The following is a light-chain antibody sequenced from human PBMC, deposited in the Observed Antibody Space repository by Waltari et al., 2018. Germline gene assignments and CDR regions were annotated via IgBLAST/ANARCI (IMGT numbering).Light chain of an antibody. Sequence: IVVTQSPLSLPVPPGEPASISCRPRQSLLHSNGYNYLDWYLQKPGQSPQLLIYLGSNRASGVPDRFSGSGSGTDFTLEISRVEAEDVGVYYCMQATHWPLTFGQGTKVEIK. J-gene: IGKJ1*01. CDR1: QSLLHSNGYNY. CDR2: LGS. CDR3: MQATHWPLT. V-gene: IGKV2-28*01.